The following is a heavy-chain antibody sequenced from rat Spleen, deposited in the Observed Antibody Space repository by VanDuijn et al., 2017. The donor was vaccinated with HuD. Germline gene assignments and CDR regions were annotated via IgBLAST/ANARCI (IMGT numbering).Heavy chain of an antibody. CDR3: ARVGTRVSRFAY. Sequence: EVQLVESGGGLVQPGRSLKLSCAASGFTFSDYSMAWVRQAPTKGLEWVATISYDGTSTYYRDSVKGRYTISRDNAKSTLYLQMDSLRSEDTATYYCARVGTRVSRFAYWGQGTLVTVSS. CDR1: GFTFSDYS. D-gene: IGHD1-4*01. CDR2: ISYDGTST. V-gene: IGHV5-7*01. J-gene: IGHJ3*01.